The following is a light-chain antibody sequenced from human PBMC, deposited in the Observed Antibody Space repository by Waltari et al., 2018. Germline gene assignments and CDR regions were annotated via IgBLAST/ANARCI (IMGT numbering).Light chain of an antibody. Sequence: QSVLTQPPSASGTPGRRVTISCSGSSSNIGRTTVNWYQHFPGTAPKLVIYINDQRPSGVPDRFSGSKSGTSASLAISGLQSDDEAEYSCAVWDDSLSAWLFGGGTKLAVL. CDR1: SSNIGRTT. V-gene: IGLV1-44*01. J-gene: IGLJ3*02. CDR2: IND. CDR3: AVWDDSLSAWL.